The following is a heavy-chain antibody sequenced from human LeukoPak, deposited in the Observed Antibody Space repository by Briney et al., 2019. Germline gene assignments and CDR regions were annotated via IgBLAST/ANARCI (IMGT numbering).Heavy chain of an antibody. J-gene: IGHJ4*02. CDR2: ISYDGSNK. V-gene: IGHV3-30*18. CDR1: GFTFSSYG. CDR3: AKDRLRRCSGGSCYFGY. Sequence: GGSLRLSCAASGFTFSSYGMHWVRQAPGKGQEWVAVISYDGSNKYYADSVKGRFTISRDNSKNTLYLQMNSLRAEDTAVYYCAKDRLRRCSGGSCYFGYWGQGTLVTVSS. D-gene: IGHD2-15*01.